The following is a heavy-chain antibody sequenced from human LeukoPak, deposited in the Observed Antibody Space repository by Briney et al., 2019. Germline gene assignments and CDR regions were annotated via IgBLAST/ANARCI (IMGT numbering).Heavy chain of an antibody. J-gene: IGHJ4*02. CDR1: GFTFSNYA. D-gene: IGHD3-9*01. CDR3: AKDPQYYYILTAYPAFDY. Sequence: GGSLRLSCAASGFTFSNYAMSWVRQAPGKGLEWVSAISDSGGSTCYADSVKGRFTISRDNSKNTLYLQMNSLRAEDTAVYYCAKDPQYYYILTAYPAFDYWGQGTLVTVSS. CDR2: ISDSGGST. V-gene: IGHV3-23*01.